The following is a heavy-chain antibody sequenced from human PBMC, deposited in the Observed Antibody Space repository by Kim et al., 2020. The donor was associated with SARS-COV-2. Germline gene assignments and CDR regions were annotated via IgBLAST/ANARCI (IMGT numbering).Heavy chain of an antibody. D-gene: IGHD4-17*01. V-gene: IGHV3-21*01. CDR1: GFTFSSYS. CDR3: ARVRGLSTVTGPFDY. CDR2: ISSSSSYI. J-gene: IGHJ4*02. Sequence: GGSLRLSCAASGFTFSSYSMNWVRQAPGKGLEWVSSISSSSSYIYYADSVKGRFTISRDNAKNSLYLQMNSLRAEDTAVYYCARVRGLSTVTGPFDYWGQGTLVTVSS.